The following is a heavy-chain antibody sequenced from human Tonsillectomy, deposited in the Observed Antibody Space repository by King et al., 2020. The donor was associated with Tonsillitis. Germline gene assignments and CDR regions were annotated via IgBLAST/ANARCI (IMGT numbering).Heavy chain of an antibody. CDR3: ARTPDYYDSSGYYYRFDY. Sequence: VQLVESGAEVKKPGASVKVSCKASGYTFTSYGISWVRQAPGQGLEWMGWISAYNGNTNYAQKLQGRVTITTDTSTSTAYMELRSLRSDDTAVYYCARTPDYYDSSGYYYRFDYWGQGTLVTVSS. CDR2: ISAYNGNT. D-gene: IGHD3-22*01. J-gene: IGHJ4*02. CDR1: GYTFTSYG. V-gene: IGHV1-18*01.